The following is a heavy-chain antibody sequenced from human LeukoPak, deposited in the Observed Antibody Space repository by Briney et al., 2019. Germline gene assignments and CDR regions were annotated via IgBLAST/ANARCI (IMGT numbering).Heavy chain of an antibody. Sequence: ASVKVSCKASGYTFTSYGISWVRQAPGQGLEWVGWISAYNGNTNYAQKFQGRVTITADIPTSTADMELSSLRSEDTAVYYCARTYYYDRSGYFFLSSFDYWGPGTLVTVSS. J-gene: IGHJ4*02. D-gene: IGHD3-22*01. CDR3: ARTYYYDRSGYFFLSSFDY. CDR1: GYTFTSYG. V-gene: IGHV1-18*01. CDR2: ISAYNGNT.